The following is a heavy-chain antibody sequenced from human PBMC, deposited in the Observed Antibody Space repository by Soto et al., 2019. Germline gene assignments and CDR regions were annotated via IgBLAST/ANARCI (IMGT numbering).Heavy chain of an antibody. D-gene: IGHD5-12*01. J-gene: IGHJ4*02. Sequence: QVQLQESGPGLVKPSQTLSLTCTVSGGSISSGDYYWSWIRQPPGKVLEWIGYIYYSWSPYYNPYLKRRITTSVDTYKNQFSLKLSSVTAADTAVYYCARWWDIVATSYGDDGEYFYYWGQGNLVTVAS. CDR1: GGSISSGDYY. V-gene: IGHV4-30-4*01. CDR2: IYYSWSP. CDR3: ARWWDIVATSYGDDGEYFYY.